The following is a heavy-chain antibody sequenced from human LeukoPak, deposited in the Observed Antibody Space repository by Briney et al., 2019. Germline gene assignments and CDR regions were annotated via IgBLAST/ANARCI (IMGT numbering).Heavy chain of an antibody. CDR3: ARDKAVAGIRYYYGMDV. CDR1: GYTFTSYG. CDR2: ISAYNGNT. Sequence: GASVKVSCKASGYTFTSYGISWVRQAPGQGLEWMGWISAYNGNTNYAQKLQGRVTMTTDTSTNTAYMELRSLRSDDTAVCYCARDKAVAGIRYYYGMDVWGQGTTVTVSS. V-gene: IGHV1-18*01. D-gene: IGHD6-19*01. J-gene: IGHJ6*02.